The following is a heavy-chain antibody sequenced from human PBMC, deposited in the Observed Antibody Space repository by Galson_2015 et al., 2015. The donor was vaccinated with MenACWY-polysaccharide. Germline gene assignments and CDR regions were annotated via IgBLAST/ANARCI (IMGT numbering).Heavy chain of an antibody. CDR3: ARRSYDFWSGREVDFDY. J-gene: IGHJ4*02. CDR1: GYSFTSYW. V-gene: IGHV5-51*01. Sequence: QSGAEVKKPGESLKISCKGSGYSFTSYWIGWVRQMPGKGLEWMGIIYPGDSDTRYSPSFQGQVTISADKSISTAYLQWSSLKASDTAMYYCARRSYDFWSGREVDFDYWGQGTLVTVSS. D-gene: IGHD3-3*01. CDR2: IYPGDSDT.